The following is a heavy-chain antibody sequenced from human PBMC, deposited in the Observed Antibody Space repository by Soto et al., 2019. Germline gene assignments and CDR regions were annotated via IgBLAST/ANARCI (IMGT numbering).Heavy chain of an antibody. J-gene: IGHJ4*02. CDR3: ARAWEHLGFDY. D-gene: IGHD1-26*01. V-gene: IGHV4-61*01. CDR2: IHYSGST. CDR1: GGSVSSTSYY. Sequence: SETLSLTCTVSGGSVSSTSYYWTWIRQPPGKGLEWIGYIHYSGSTNYNPSLKSRVAMSVDTSKNHFSLKLSSVTAADTAVYYCARAWEHLGFDYWGQGALVTVTS.